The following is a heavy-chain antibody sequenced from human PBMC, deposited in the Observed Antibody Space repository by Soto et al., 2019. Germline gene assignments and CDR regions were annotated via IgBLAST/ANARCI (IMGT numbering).Heavy chain of an antibody. Sequence: VQLVESGGGVVQPGRSLRLSCVGSGFPFWHYGMHWVRRAPGKGLGWVAVIWSDGKKESYADFVKGRFAISRDNFKDTLYLQMNSLRAEDTAVYYCARDRDGGWFHMDVWGQGTTVTVSS. D-gene: IGHD6-19*01. CDR2: IWSDGKKE. J-gene: IGHJ6*02. CDR3: ARDRDGGWFHMDV. CDR1: GFPFWHYG. V-gene: IGHV3-33*01.